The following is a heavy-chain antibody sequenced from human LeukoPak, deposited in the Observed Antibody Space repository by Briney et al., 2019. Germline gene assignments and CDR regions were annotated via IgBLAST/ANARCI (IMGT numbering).Heavy chain of an antibody. Sequence: PGRSLRLSCAASGLTFSSHAIHWVRQAPGKGLEWVAVISFDGSNKYYADSVKGRLTISREKSKNTVFLQMNSLRAEDTAVYYCARDHDILTGYIQRGAFHSYGMDVWGQGTTVTVSS. J-gene: IGHJ6*02. CDR1: GLTFSSHA. V-gene: IGHV3-30-3*01. D-gene: IGHD3-9*01. CDR2: ISFDGSNK. CDR3: ARDHDILTGYIQRGAFHSYGMDV.